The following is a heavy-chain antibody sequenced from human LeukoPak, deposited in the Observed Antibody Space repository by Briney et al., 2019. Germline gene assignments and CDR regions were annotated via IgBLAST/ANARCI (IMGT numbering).Heavy chain of an antibody. CDR1: GYTFTSYG. J-gene: IGHJ4*02. Sequence: ASVKVSCKASGYTFTSYGISWVRQAPGQGLEWMGWISAYNGNTNYAQKLQGRVTMTTDTSTSTAYMELRSLRSDDTAVYYCARDAYDSSSWTTDYWGQGTLVTVSS. CDR2: ISAYNGNT. V-gene: IGHV1-18*01. D-gene: IGHD6-13*01. CDR3: ARDAYDSSSWTTDY.